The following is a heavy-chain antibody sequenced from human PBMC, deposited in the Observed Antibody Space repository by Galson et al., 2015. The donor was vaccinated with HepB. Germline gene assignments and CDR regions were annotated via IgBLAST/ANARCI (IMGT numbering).Heavy chain of an antibody. D-gene: IGHD1-26*01. Sequence: SLRLSCAASGFSFSDSAMNWVRQAPGKGLEWVSSINSGSTSIHYADSLRGRVTISRDNTKNSLYLRMNSLQVEDTAVYYCARGGGSFGYWGQGTLVTVSS. CDR1: GFSFSDSA. V-gene: IGHV3-21*06. J-gene: IGHJ4*02. CDR3: ARGGGSFGY. CDR2: INSGSTSI.